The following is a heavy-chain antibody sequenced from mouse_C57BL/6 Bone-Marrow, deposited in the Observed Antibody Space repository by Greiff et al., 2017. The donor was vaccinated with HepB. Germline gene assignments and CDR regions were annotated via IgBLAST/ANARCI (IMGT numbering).Heavy chain of an antibody. CDR2: IDPNSGGT. CDR3: ASPTTTELYDYAMDY. D-gene: IGHD1-1*01. V-gene: IGHV1-72*01. J-gene: IGHJ4*01. CDR1: GYTFTSYW. Sequence: QVQLQQPGAELVKPGASVKLSCKASGYTFTSYWMHWVKQRPGRGLEWIGRIDPNSGGTKYNEKFKSKATLTVDKPSSTAYMQLSSLTSEDSAVYDCASPTTTELYDYAMDYWGQGTTVTVSS.